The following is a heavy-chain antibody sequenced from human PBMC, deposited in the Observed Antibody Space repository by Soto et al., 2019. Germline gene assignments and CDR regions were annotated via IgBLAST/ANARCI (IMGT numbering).Heavy chain of an antibody. J-gene: IGHJ4*02. D-gene: IGHD3-22*01. CDR2: ISAYNGNT. V-gene: IGHV1-18*01. CDR1: GYIFTSYG. CDR3: ARSRRGVYYYDSSGYYYFDY. Sequence: ASVKVSCKASGYIFTSYGISWVRQAPGQGLEWMGWISAYNGNTNYAQKLQGRVTMTTDTSTSTAYMELSSLRSDDTAVYYCARSRRGVYYYDSSGYYYFDYWGQGTLVTVSS.